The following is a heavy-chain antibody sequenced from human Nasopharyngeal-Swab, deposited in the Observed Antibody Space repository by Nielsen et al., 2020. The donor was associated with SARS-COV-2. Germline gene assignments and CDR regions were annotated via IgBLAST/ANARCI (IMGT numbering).Heavy chain of an antibody. CDR3: VRSYCRSSTCYWDAFDI. Sequence: GGSLRLSCAASGFSFSVYWMHWVRQAPGKGMVWVSSIKSDGSSTNYADSVKGRFTISRDNAKKTLHLQMNSLRAEDTAVYYCVRSYCRSSTCYWDAFDIWGQGTVVTVSS. J-gene: IGHJ3*02. CDR1: GFSFSVYW. D-gene: IGHD2-2*01. V-gene: IGHV3-74*01. CDR2: IKSDGSST.